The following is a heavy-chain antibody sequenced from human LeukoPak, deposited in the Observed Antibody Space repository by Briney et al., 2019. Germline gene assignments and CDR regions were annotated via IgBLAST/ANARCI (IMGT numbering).Heavy chain of an antibody. CDR3: ANVPTLKSYVWGSFLPLGFDY. V-gene: IGHV3-23*01. CDR1: GFTFSSYA. Sequence: GGSLRLSCAASGFTFSSYAMSWVRQAPGKGLEWVSAISGSGGSTYYADSVKGRFTISRDNSKNTLYLQMNSLRAEDTAVYYCANVPTLKSYVWGSFLPLGFDYWGQGTLVTVSS. CDR2: ISGSGGST. D-gene: IGHD3-16*01. J-gene: IGHJ4*02.